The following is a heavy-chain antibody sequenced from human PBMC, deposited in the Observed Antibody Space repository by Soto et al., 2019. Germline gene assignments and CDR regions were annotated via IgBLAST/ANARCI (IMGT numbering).Heavy chain of an antibody. J-gene: IGHJ4*02. D-gene: IGHD6-19*01. CDR2: IDPSGGAT. Sequence: QVQLVQSGAEVKKPGASVMVSCRASGYTFTSHYMHWVRQAAGQGLEWRGRIDPSGGATTFAQKFQGRVTITRATSTTTVDMELSSLTTEVTAGYSCSRGVWQWQFDSWGQGTLVTVTS. CDR1: GYTFTSHY. V-gene: IGHV1-46*03. CDR3: SRGVWQWQFDS.